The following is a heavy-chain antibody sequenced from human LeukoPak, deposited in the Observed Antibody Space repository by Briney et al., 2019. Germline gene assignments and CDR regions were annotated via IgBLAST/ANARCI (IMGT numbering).Heavy chain of an antibody. CDR1: GGSFSGYY. D-gene: IGHD3-10*01. CDR3: ARLGMVRGVIDY. CDR2: INHSGST. V-gene: IGHV4-34*01. J-gene: IGHJ4*02. Sequence: SETLSLTCAVYGGSFSGYYWSWIRQPPGKGLEWIGEINHSGSTNYNPSLKSRVTISVDTSKNQFSLKLSSVTAADTAVYYCARLGMVRGVIDYWGQGTLVTVSS.